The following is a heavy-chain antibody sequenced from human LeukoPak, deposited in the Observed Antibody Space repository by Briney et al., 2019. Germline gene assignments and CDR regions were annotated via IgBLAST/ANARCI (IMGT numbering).Heavy chain of an antibody. CDR3: ARLRDYYDSSGYSRVFDY. CDR1: GYSFTSYW. V-gene: IGHV5-51*01. D-gene: IGHD3-22*01. Sequence: GESLKISCKGSGYSFTSYWIGWVRQMPGKGLEWMGVIYPGDSDTRYSPSFQGQVTISADKSISTAYLQWSSLKASDTAMYYCARLRDYYDSSGYSRVFDYWGQGTLVTVSS. CDR2: IYPGDSDT. J-gene: IGHJ4*02.